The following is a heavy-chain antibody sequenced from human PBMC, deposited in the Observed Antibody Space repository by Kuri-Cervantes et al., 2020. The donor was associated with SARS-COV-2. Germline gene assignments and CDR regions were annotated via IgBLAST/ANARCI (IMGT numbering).Heavy chain of an antibody. J-gene: IGHJ4*02. CDR3: ARIAARQILVD. V-gene: IGHV4-59*01. Sequence: GSLRLSCAVYGGSFSGYYWSWIRQPPGKGLEWIGYIYYSGSTSYNPSLKSRVTISVDTSKNQFSLKLSSVTAADTAVYYCARIAARQILVDWGQGTLVTVSS. CDR1: GGSFSGYY. CDR2: IYYSGST. D-gene: IGHD6-6*01.